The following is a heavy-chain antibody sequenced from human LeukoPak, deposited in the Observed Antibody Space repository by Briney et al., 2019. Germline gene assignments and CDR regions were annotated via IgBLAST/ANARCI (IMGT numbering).Heavy chain of an antibody. CDR1: GGTFSSYA. D-gene: IGHD3-3*01. V-gene: IGHV1-18*01. Sequence: ASVKVSCKASGGTFSSYAISWVRQAPGQGLEWMGWISAYNGNTNYAQKLQGRVTMTTDTSTSTAYMELRGLRSDDTAVYYCARDRFSHQYGMDVWGQGTTVTVSS. CDR3: ARDRFSHQYGMDV. CDR2: ISAYNGNT. J-gene: IGHJ6*02.